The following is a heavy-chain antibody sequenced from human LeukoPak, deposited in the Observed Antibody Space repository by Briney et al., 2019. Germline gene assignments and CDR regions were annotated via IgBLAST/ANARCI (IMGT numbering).Heavy chain of an antibody. CDR2: IGAYNGNT. CDR3: ARMARKSCSSTSCPVLCYFDY. CDR1: GYTFTRYG. J-gene: IGHJ4*02. D-gene: IGHD2-2*01. V-gene: IGHV1-18*01. Sequence: ASVKVSCKASGYTFTRYGISWVRQAPGQGLEWMGWIGAYNGNTNYAQKLQGRVTMTTDTSTSTAYMELRSLRSDDTAVYYCARMARKSCSSTSCPVLCYFDYWGQGTLVTVSS.